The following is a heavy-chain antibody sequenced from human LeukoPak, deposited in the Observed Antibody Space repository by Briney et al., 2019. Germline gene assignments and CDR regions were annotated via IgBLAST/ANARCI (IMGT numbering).Heavy chain of an antibody. Sequence: GGSLRLSCAASGFTFSTYAMSWVRQAPWKGLEWVSGISGSGGTTYYADSVKGRFTISRDNSKNTLYLQMNSLRAEDTAVYYCAKAGVWFGEPWGQGTLVTVSS. CDR2: ISGSGGTT. CDR1: GFTFSTYA. V-gene: IGHV3-23*01. CDR3: AKAGVWFGEP. J-gene: IGHJ5*02. D-gene: IGHD3-10*01.